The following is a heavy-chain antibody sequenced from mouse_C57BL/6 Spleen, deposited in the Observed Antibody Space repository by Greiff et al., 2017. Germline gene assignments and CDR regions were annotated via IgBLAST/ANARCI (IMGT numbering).Heavy chain of an antibody. V-gene: IGHV14-4*01. CDR2: IDPENGDT. D-gene: IGHD2-3*01. J-gene: IGHJ2*01. CDR1: GFNIKDDF. Sequence: EVQLQQSGAELVRPGASVKLSCTASGFNIKDDFMHRVKQRPEQGLEWIGWIDPENGDTEYASKFQGKATITADTSSNTAYLQLSSLTSEDTAVYYWTTRWLLPFDYWGQGTTLTVSS. CDR3: TTRWLLPFDY.